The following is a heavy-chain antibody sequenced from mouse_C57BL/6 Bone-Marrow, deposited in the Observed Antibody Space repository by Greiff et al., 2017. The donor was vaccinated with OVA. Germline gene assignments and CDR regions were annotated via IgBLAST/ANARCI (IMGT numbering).Heavy chain of an antibody. V-gene: IGHV1-69*01. Sequence: QVQLKQPGAELVMPGASVKLSCKASGYTFTSYWMHWVKQRPGQGLEWIGEIDPSDSYTNYNQKFKGKSTLTVDKSSSTAYMQLSSLTSEDSAVYYCARESYGNYNAMDYWGQGTSVTVSS. CDR2: IDPSDSYT. CDR3: ARESYGNYNAMDY. D-gene: IGHD2-1*01. CDR1: GYTFTSYW. J-gene: IGHJ4*01.